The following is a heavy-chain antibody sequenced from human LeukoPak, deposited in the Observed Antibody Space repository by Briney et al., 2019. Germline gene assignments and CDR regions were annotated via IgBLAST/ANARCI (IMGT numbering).Heavy chain of an antibody. CDR1: GYTFTGYY. CDR3: ARETNYYGSGNFDY. V-gene: IGHV1-2*04. J-gene: IGHJ4*02. D-gene: IGHD3-10*01. Sequence: ASVKVSCKASGYTFTGYYMHWVRQAPGQGLEWMGWINPNSGGTNYAQKFQGWVTMTRDTSISTAYMELSRLRSDDTAVYYCARETNYYGSGNFDYWGQGTLVTVSS. CDR2: INPNSGGT.